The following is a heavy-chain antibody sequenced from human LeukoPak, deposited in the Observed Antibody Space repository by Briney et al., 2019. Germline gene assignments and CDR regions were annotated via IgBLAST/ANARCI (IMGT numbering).Heavy chain of an antibody. Sequence: SETLSLTCTVSGGSITSYYWTWIRQPPGKGLEWIGYIYYSGSPNYNPSLKSRVTISIDTSKNQFFLRLSSVTAADTAVYYCARVYRRDGYNYDGFDIWGQGTMVTVS. J-gene: IGHJ3*02. CDR3: ARVYRRDGYNYDGFDI. V-gene: IGHV4-59*08. CDR1: GGSITSYY. D-gene: IGHD5-24*01. CDR2: IYYSGSP.